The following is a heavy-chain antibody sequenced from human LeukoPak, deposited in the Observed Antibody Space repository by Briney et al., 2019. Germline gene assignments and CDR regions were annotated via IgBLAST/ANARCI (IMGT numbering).Heavy chain of an antibody. Sequence: PSETLSLTCAVYGGSFSGYYWSWIRQPPGKGLEWIGEINHSGSTNYNPSLKSRVTISVDTSKNQFSPKLSSVTAADTAVYYCARGHYYDSSGYYGHRHGIDYWGQGTLVTVSS. CDR3: ARGHYYDSSGYYGHRHGIDY. D-gene: IGHD3-22*01. CDR1: GGSFSGYY. V-gene: IGHV4-34*01. J-gene: IGHJ4*02. CDR2: INHSGST.